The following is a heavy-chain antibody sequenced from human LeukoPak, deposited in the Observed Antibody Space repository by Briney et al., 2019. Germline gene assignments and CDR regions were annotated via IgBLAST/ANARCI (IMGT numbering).Heavy chain of an antibody. D-gene: IGHD3-10*01. J-gene: IGHJ6*04. CDR3: ARERMVRGVIGYYYYGMDV. CDR1: GFTFSSYD. V-gene: IGHV3-13*05. Sequence: PGGSLRLSCAASGFTFSSYDMHWVRQATGKSLEWVSAIGTAGDPYYPGSVKGRFTISRENAKNSLYLQMNSLRAGDTAVYYCARERMVRGVIGYYYYGMDVWGKGTTVTVSS. CDR2: IGTAGDP.